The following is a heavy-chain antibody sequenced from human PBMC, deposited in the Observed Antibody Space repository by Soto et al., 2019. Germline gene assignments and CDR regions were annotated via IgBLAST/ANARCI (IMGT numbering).Heavy chain of an antibody. CDR3: ARGLTSFWYCSGGSCSGGFDY. CDR1: GGSFSGYY. V-gene: IGHV4-34*01. CDR2: INHSGST. Sequence: SETLSLTCAVYGGSFSGYYWSWIRQPPGKGLEWIGEINHSGSTNYNPSLKSRVTISVDTSKNQFSLKLSSVTAADTAVYYCARGLTSFWYCSGGSCSGGFDYWGQGTLVTVSS. J-gene: IGHJ4*02. D-gene: IGHD2-15*01.